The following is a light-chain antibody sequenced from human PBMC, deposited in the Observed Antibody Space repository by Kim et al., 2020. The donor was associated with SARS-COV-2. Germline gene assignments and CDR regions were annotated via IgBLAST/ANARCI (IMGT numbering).Light chain of an antibody. Sequence: TSVKDRINITCRKSQNISSYLNWYHQKPGRAPKFLIYAASTLQGGVPSRFTGSVSETDFSLTISSLQPEDFATYFCQQTYISPFTFGPGTKVYIK. V-gene: IGKV1-39*01. J-gene: IGKJ3*01. CDR3: QQTYISPFT. CDR1: QNISSY. CDR2: AAS.